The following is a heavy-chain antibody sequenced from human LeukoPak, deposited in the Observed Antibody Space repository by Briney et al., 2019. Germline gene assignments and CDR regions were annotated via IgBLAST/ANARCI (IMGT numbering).Heavy chain of an antibody. CDR2: IYYSGST. V-gene: IGHV4-39*01. J-gene: IGHJ3*02. CDR1: GGSISSSSYY. CDR3: AKGLESYYDSSGYEPDAFDI. Sequence: SETLSLTCTVSGGSISSSSYYWGWIRQPPGKGLEWFGSIYYSGSTYYNPSLKSRVTISVDTSKNQFSLKLSSVTAADTAVYYCAKGLESYYDSSGYEPDAFDIWGQGTMVTVSS. D-gene: IGHD3-22*01.